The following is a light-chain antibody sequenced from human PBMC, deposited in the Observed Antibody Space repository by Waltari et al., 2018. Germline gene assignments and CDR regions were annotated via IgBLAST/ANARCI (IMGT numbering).Light chain of an antibody. CDR2: KAS. Sequence: DIQMTQSPSTLSAPVGDRVTLTCRATQSISSWLAWYQHKPGKAPKLLIYKASTLESGVPSRFSGSGSGTEFTLTISSLQPDDFATYYCQQYNSYSFGQGTKLEIK. V-gene: IGKV1-5*03. CDR3: QQYNSYS. J-gene: IGKJ2*01. CDR1: QSISSW.